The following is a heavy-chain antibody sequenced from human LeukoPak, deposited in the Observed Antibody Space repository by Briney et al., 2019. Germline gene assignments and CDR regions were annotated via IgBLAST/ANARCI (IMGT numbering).Heavy chain of an antibody. D-gene: IGHD3-22*01. CDR3: ARVAYYYED. J-gene: IGHJ4*02. CDR1: GFTFSSHS. CDR2: ISSSSSTI. V-gene: IGHV3-48*01. Sequence: PGGSLRLSCAASGFTFSSHSMNWVRQAPGKGLEWVSYISSSSSTIYYADSVKGRFTISRDNAKNSLYLQMNSLRAEDTAVYYCARVAYYYEDWGQGTLVTVSS.